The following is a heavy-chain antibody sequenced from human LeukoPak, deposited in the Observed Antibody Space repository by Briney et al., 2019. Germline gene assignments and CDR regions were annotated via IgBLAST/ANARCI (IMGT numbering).Heavy chain of an antibody. CDR2: ISYDGSNK. J-gene: IGHJ3*02. CDR1: GFTFSDYY. CDR3: AKGSTYYYDSSGYTIPAGDAFDI. D-gene: IGHD3-22*01. V-gene: IGHV3-30*18. Sequence: GGSLRLSCAASGFTFSDYYMSWIRQAPGKGLEWVAVISYDGSNKYYADSVKGRFTISRDNSKNTLYLQMNSLRAEDTAVYYCAKGSTYYYDSSGYTIPAGDAFDIWGQGTMVTVSS.